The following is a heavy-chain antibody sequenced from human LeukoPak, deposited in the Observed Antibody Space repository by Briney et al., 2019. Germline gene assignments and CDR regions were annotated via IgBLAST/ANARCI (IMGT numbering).Heavy chain of an antibody. CDR3: ARYHYYNSGSYLY. V-gene: IGHV3-23*01. CDR1: GFTFSTYA. Sequence: PGGSLRLSCAASGFTFSTYAMSWVRQAPGKGLEWVSAMSGSGGGTYYADSVKGRFTISRDNSQNTLYLQVNSPRAEDTAVYYCARYHYYNSGSYLYWGQGTLVTVSS. D-gene: IGHD3-10*01. CDR2: MSGSGGGT. J-gene: IGHJ4*02.